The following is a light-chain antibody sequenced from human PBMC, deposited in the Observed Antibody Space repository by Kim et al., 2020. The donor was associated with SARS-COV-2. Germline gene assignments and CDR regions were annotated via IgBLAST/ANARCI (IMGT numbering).Light chain of an antibody. CDR1: SLRNYY. J-gene: IGLJ1*01. Sequence: SSELTQDPAVSVALGQTVRITCQGDSLRNYYASWYQQRPGQAPVLVMYAKDNRPSEIPDRFSGSSAGHTASLTITGAQAEDEADYYCNSQDSSGTSYVFGTGTKVTLL. CDR2: AKD. V-gene: IGLV3-19*01. CDR3: NSQDSSGTSYV.